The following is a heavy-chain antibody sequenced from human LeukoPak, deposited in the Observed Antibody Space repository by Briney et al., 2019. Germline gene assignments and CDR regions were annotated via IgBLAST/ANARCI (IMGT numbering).Heavy chain of an antibody. V-gene: IGHV3-30-3*01. CDR1: GVTFSSYA. CDR3: ARGAYSSGWAYFDH. J-gene: IGHJ4*02. Sequence: GGSLRLSCAASGVTFSSYAMHWVRQAPGKGLEWVAVISYDGSNKYYADSVKGRFTVSRDNSKNTLYLHMDSLRAEDTAVYYCARGAYSSGWAYFDHWGQGTLVTVSS. D-gene: IGHD6-19*01. CDR2: ISYDGSNK.